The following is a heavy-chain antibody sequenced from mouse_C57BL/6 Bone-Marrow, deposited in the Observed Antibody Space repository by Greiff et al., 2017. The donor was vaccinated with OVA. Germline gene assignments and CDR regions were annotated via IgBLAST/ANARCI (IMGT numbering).Heavy chain of an antibody. CDR3: AREVTTDRYFDV. CDR1: GYSITSGYY. Sequence: EVQLKESGPGLVKPSQSLSLTCSVTGYSITSGYYWNWIRQFPGNKLEWMGYISYDGSNNYNPSLKNRISITRDTSKNQFFLKLNSVTTEDTATYYCAREVTTDRYFDVWGTGTTVTVSS. J-gene: IGHJ1*03. D-gene: IGHD2-2*01. V-gene: IGHV3-6*01. CDR2: ISYDGSN.